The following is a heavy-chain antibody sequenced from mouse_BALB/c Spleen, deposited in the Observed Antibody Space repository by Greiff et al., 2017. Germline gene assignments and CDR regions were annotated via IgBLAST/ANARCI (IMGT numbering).Heavy chain of an antibody. CDR2: IDPETGGT. CDR3: TGIKAWFAY. Sequence: QVQLQQSGAELVRPGASVTLSCKASGYTFTDYEMHWVKQTPVHGLEWIGAIDPETGGTAYNQKFKGKATLTADKSSSTAYMELRSLTSEDSAVYYCTGIKAWFAYWGQGTLVTVSA. CDR1: GYTFTDYE. D-gene: IGHD1-3*01. J-gene: IGHJ3*01. V-gene: IGHV1-15*01.